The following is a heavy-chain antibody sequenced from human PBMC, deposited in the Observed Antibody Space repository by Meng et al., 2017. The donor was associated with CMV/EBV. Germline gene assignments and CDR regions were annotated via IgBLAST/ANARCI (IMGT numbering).Heavy chain of an antibody. CDR1: GGSISSYY. V-gene: IGHV4-4*07. J-gene: IGHJ4*02. CDR2: IYTSGST. D-gene: IGHD3-22*01. CDR3: ARGGLYYYDSSGHFDY. Sequence: QVQLKESGPGRVKPSETLSLTCTVSGGSISSYYWSWIRQPAGKGLEWIGRIYTSGSTNYNPSLKSRVTMSVDTSKNQFSLKLSSVTAADTAVYYCARGGLYYYDSSGHFDYWGQGTLVTVSS.